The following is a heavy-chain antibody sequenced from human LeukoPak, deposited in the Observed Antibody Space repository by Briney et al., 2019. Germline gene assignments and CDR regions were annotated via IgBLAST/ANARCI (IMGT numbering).Heavy chain of an antibody. CDR3: ARDSAYDFWSGYYSAAFDI. V-gene: IGHV4-31*03. Sequence: PSETLSLTCTVSGGSISSGGYYWSWIRQHPGKGLEWIGYIYYSGSTYYNPSLKSRVTMSVDTSKNQFSLKLSSVTAADTAVYYCARDSAYDFWSGYYSAAFDIWGQGTMVTVSS. CDR2: IYYSGST. CDR1: GGSISSGGYY. J-gene: IGHJ3*02. D-gene: IGHD3-3*01.